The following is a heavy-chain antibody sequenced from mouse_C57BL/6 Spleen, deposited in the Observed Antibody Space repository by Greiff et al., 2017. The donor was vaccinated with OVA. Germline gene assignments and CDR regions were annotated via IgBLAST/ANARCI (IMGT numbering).Heavy chain of an antibody. Sequence: QVQLKQPGAELVRPGSSVKLSCKASGYTFTSYWMHWVKQRPGQGLEWIGMIHPNSGSTNYNEKFKSKATLTVDKSSSTAYMQLSSLTSEDSAVYYCARQGLLYFDYLGQGTTLTVSS. J-gene: IGHJ2*01. CDR1: GYTFTSYW. D-gene: IGHD1-1*01. V-gene: IGHV1-64*01. CDR3: ARQGLLYFDY. CDR2: IHPNSGST.